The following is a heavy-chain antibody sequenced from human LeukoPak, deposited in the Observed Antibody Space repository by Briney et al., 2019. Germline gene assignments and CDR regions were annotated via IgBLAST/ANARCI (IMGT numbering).Heavy chain of an antibody. CDR2: IYSGGST. J-gene: IGHJ4*02. CDR1: GFTFSSYA. Sequence: GGSLRLSCAASGFTFSSYAMSWVRQAPGKGLEWVSVIYSGGSTYYADSVKGRFTISRDNSKNTLYLQMNSLRAEDTAVYYCARLAGGNSGGWGQGTLVTVSS. D-gene: IGHD4-23*01. V-gene: IGHV3-53*01. CDR3: ARLAGGNSGG.